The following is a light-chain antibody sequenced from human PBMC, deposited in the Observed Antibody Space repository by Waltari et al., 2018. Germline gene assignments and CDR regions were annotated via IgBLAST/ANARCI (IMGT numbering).Light chain of an antibody. CDR2: LSS. CDR1: QSLLHSNGYTY. Sequence: DIVMTQSPLSLPVTPGEPASISCRSSQSLLHSNGYTYLDWYLQKPGQSPQLLIYLSSPRASVVPDRFSGSGSGTDFTLKISRMEAEDVGVYYCMQALQTPYTFGQGTKLEIK. CDR3: MQALQTPYT. V-gene: IGKV2-28*01. J-gene: IGKJ2*01.